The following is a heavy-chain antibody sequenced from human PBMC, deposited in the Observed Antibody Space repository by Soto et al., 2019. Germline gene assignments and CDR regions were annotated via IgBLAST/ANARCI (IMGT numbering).Heavy chain of an antibody. CDR3: AKGGSIAAADIGGEYFQH. D-gene: IGHD6-13*01. CDR2: ISWNSGSI. Sequence: EVQLVESGGGLVQPGRSLRLSCAASGFTFDDYAMHWVRQAPGKGLEWVSGISWNSGSIGYADSVKGRFTISRDNAKNSLYLQMNSLRAEDTALYYCAKGGSIAAADIGGEYFQHWGQGTLVTVSS. J-gene: IGHJ1*01. V-gene: IGHV3-9*01. CDR1: GFTFDDYA.